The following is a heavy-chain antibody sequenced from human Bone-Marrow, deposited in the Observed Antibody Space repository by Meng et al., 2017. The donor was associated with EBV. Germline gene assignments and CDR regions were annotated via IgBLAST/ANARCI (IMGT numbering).Heavy chain of an antibody. Sequence: QLQLQESGPGLVNPSEXLSLTCVVSSGSISSSNWWSWVRQPPGKGLEWIGEISQGGTTYYDPSLESRVTMFVDKVKNQLSLRVSSVTAADTAVYYCASHLTMSGTRGFDYWGPGTLVTVSS. CDR2: ISQGGTT. CDR1: SGSISSSNW. D-gene: IGHD1-26*01. V-gene: IGHV4/OR15-8*01. J-gene: IGHJ4*02. CDR3: ASHLTMSGTRGFDY.